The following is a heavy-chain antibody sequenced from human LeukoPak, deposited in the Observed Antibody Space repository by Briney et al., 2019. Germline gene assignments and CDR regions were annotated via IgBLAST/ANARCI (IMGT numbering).Heavy chain of an antibody. D-gene: IGHD4-17*01. CDR3: ARDIYFYGDYVIDY. J-gene: IGHJ4*02. V-gene: IGHV3-33*01. Sequence: GGSLRLSCAASGFIFKTYAMHWVRQAPGKGLEWVTMIWYDGSNKYYADSVKGRFTISRDNSKNTLYLQMNSLRAEDTAVYYCARDIYFYGDYVIDYWGQGTLVTVSS. CDR2: IWYDGSNK. CDR1: GFIFKTYA.